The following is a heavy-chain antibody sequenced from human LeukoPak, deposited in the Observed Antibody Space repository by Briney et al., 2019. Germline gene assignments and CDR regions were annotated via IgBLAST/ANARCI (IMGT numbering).Heavy chain of an antibody. CDR1: GFTFSSYW. D-gene: IGHD3-10*01. Sequence: PGGSLRLSCAASGFTFSSYWMSWVRQAPGRGLEWVANIEQDGSETYYVDSVKGRFTISRDNAKNSLYLQMNSLRAEDTAVYYCARVYSHTITMVRGVIGGWGQGTVVTVSS. V-gene: IGHV3-7*03. J-gene: IGHJ4*02. CDR3: ARVYSHTITMVRGVIGG. CDR2: IEQDGSET.